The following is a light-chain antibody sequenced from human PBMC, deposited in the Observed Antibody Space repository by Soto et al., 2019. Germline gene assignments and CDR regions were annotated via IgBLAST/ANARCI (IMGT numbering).Light chain of an antibody. V-gene: IGKV1-39*01. J-gene: IGKJ3*01. CDR1: QSVNTY. CDR3: QQSSSAPLT. Sequence: DIQMTQSPSSLSASEGDRVTITCRASQSVNTYLNWYQHKPGKAPKLLIYAASSLQSGVPSRFSGGGSGTEFTLTISSLQPEDSAVYYCQQSSSAPLTFGPGTKVDIK. CDR2: AAS.